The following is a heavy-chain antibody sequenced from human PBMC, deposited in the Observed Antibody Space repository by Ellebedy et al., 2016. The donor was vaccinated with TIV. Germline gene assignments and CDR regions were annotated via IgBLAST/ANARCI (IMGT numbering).Heavy chain of an antibody. CDR1: GCTFSTYW. Sequence: GGSLTLSCAASGCTFSTYWMSWVRQAPGKGLEWVANINQGGREKYYVDSVKGRFAISRDNAKNSLYLQMNSLRGEDTDVYYCAGGRVVTGADSWGQGTLVTVSS. J-gene: IGHJ4*02. CDR3: AGGRVVTGADS. V-gene: IGHV3-7*03. CDR2: INQGGREK. D-gene: IGHD2-21*02.